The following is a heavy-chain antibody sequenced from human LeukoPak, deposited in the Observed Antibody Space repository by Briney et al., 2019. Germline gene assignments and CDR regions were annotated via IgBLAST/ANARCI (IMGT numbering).Heavy chain of an antibody. J-gene: IGHJ4*02. CDR3: AKDLWAIAGDYSH. Sequence: GGSLRLSCAASRFSFSNYGMSWVRQAPGKGLEWVSVISGSGSSTYYADSVKGRFTISRDNSKNTLYLQMNSLRAEDTAVYYCAKDLWAIAGDYSHWGQGTLVTVSS. D-gene: IGHD4-11*01. V-gene: IGHV3-23*01. CDR2: ISGSGSST. CDR1: RFSFSNYG.